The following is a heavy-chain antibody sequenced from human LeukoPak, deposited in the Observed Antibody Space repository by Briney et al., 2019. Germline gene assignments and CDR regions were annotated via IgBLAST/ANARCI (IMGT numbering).Heavy chain of an antibody. D-gene: IGHD5-12*01. CDR1: GYTFTGYY. Sequence: GASVKVSCKASGYTFTGYYMHWVRQAPGQGLEWMGWINPNTGGTNYAQTFQGRVSMTRDTSISTAYMELSRLTSDDTAVYYCARVNRGYSAYDALDYWGQGTLVTVSS. V-gene: IGHV1-2*02. CDR3: ARVNRGYSAYDALDY. J-gene: IGHJ4*02. CDR2: INPNTGGT.